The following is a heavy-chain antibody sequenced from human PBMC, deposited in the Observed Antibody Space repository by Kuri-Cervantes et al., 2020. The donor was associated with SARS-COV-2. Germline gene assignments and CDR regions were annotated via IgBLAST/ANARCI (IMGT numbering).Heavy chain of an antibody. D-gene: IGHD1-20*01. Sequence: SVKVSCKASGGTFSSYAISWVRQAPGQGLEWMGGIIPILGIANYAQKFQGRVTITADKSTSTAYMELSSLRSEDTAVYYCARVKKEYNWNYVNYWGQGTLVTVSS. V-gene: IGHV1-69*10. CDR2: IIPILGIA. J-gene: IGHJ4*02. CDR1: GGTFSSYA. CDR3: ARVKKEYNWNYVNY.